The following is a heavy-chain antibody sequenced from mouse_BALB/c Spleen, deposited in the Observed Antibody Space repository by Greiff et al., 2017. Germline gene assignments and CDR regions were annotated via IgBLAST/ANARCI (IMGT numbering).Heavy chain of an antibody. D-gene: IGHD1-1*01. Sequence: QVQLKQSGAELMKPGASVKISCKATGYTFSSYWIEWVKQRPGHGLEWIGEILPGSGSTNYNEKFKVKATFTADTSSNTAYMQLSSLTSEDSAVYYCARDYYGSPFAYWGEGTLVTVSA. V-gene: IGHV1-9*01. CDR3: ARDYYGSPFAY. CDR2: ILPGSGST. CDR1: GYTFSSYW. J-gene: IGHJ3*01.